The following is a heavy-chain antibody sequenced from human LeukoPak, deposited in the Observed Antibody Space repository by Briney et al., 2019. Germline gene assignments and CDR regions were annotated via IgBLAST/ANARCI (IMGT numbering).Heavy chain of an antibody. V-gene: IGHV3-23*01. J-gene: IGHJ4*02. CDR1: GFTFSSYA. CDR2: ISGSGGST. CDR3: AKGGITIFGVAMADIDY. D-gene: IGHD3-3*01. Sequence: GGSLRFSCAASGFTFSSYAMSWVRQAPGKGLEWVSAISGSGGSTYYADSVKGRFTISRDNSKNTLYLQINSLRAEDTAVYYCAKGGITIFGVAMADIDYWGQGTLVTVSS.